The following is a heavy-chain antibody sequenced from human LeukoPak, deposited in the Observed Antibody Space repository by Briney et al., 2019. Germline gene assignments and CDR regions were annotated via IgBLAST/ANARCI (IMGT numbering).Heavy chain of an antibody. Sequence: PSETLSLTCAVYGGSFSVYYWSWIRQPPGKGLEWIGEINHSGSTNYNPSLKSRVTISVDTSKNQFSLKLSSVTAADTAVYYCARCHYYDSSGFLDYWGQGTLVTVSS. V-gene: IGHV4-34*01. J-gene: IGHJ4*02. CDR3: ARCHYYDSSGFLDY. D-gene: IGHD3-22*01. CDR2: INHSGST. CDR1: GGSFSVYY.